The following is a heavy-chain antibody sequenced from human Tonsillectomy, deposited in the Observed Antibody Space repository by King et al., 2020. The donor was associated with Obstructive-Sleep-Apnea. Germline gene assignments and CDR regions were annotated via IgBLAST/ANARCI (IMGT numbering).Heavy chain of an antibody. CDR3: ARTSFLVMTTVVSPFDY. J-gene: IGHJ4*02. CDR2: ISGYNGYT. Sequence: QLVQSGAEVKKPGASVKVSCKVSGYTFNSYGVSWVRQAPGQGLEWMGWISGYNGYTEYPQKLQGRVTMTTDTSTSTAYMELRSLRSDDTAVYYCARTSFLVMTTVVSPFDYWGQGTLVTVSS. D-gene: IGHD4-23*01. CDR1: GYTFNSYG. V-gene: IGHV1-18*01.